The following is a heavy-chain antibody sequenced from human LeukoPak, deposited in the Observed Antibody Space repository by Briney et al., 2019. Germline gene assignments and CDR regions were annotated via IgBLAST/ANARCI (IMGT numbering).Heavy chain of an antibody. Sequence: GGSLRLSCAASGFTFSSYSMNWVRQAPGKGLEWVSSISSSSYIYYADSVKGRFTISRDNAKNSLYLQMNSLRAEDTAVYYCARARGSYSFDYWGQGTLLTVSS. CDR2: ISSSSYI. D-gene: IGHD1-26*01. J-gene: IGHJ4*02. V-gene: IGHV3-21*01. CDR3: ARARGSYSFDY. CDR1: GFTFSSYS.